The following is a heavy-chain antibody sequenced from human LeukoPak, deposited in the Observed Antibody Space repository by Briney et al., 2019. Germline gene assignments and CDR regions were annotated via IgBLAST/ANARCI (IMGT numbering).Heavy chain of an antibody. CDR2: IRSKAYGGTT. CDR1: GFTFGDYA. J-gene: IGHJ4*02. D-gene: IGHD3-10*01. V-gene: IGHV3-49*04. Sequence: GGSLRLSCTASGFTFGDYAMSWVRQAPGKGLEWVGFIRSKAYGGTTEHAASVKGRFTISRDDSKSIAYLQMNSLKTEDTAVYYCTREHYGSGSYYPPLDYWGQGTLVTVSS. CDR3: TREHYGSGSYYPPLDY.